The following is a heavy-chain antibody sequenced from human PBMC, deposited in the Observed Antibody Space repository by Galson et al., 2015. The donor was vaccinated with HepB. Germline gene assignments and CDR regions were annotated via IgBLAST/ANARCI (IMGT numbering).Heavy chain of an antibody. J-gene: IGHJ4*02. CDR1: GFTFSSYW. V-gene: IGHV3-74*01. Sequence: SLRLSCAASGFTFSSYWMHWVRQAPGKGLVWVSRINSDGSSTSYADSVKGRLTISRDNAKNTLYLQMNSLRAEDTAVYYCARVQMVRGVIIGGFDYWGQGTLVTVSS. CDR2: INSDGSST. CDR3: ARVQMVRGVIIGGFDY. D-gene: IGHD3-10*01.